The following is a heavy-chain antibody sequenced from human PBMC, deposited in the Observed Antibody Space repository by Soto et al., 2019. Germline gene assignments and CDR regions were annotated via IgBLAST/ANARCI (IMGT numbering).Heavy chain of an antibody. V-gene: IGHV4-31*03. CDR2: IYYSGST. Sequence: SETLSLTCTVSGGSISSGGYYWSWLRQHPGKGLEWIGYIYYSGSTYYNPSLKSRVTISVDTSKNQFSLKLSSVTAADTAVYYCARVPYGSGSYYKVGDIWGQGTMVTVSS. CDR1: GGSISSGGYY. J-gene: IGHJ3*02. D-gene: IGHD3-10*01. CDR3: ARVPYGSGSYYKVGDI.